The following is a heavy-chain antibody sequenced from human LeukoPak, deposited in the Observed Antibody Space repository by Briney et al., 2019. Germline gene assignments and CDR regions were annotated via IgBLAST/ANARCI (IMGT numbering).Heavy chain of an antibody. D-gene: IGHD5-18*01. CDR3: ARDYELWLYYFDY. Sequence: PSGGSLRLSCAASGFTFSGYAMHWVRQAPGKGLEWVAVISYDGSNKYYADSVKGRFTISRDNSKNTLYLQMNSLRAEDTAVYYCARDYELWLYYFDYWGQGTLVTVSS. V-gene: IGHV3-30*04. J-gene: IGHJ4*02. CDR1: GFTFSGYA. CDR2: ISYDGSNK.